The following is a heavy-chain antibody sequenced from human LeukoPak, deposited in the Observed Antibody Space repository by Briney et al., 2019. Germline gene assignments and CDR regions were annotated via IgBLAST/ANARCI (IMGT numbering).Heavy chain of an antibody. Sequence: GGSLRLSCAASGFTFSSYAMRWVSQAQGRGMEWVSTISGSGGSTYYADSVKGRLTIYRHNSKKTLYLQMNILRAEDTAVYYCARRASYDGTIFYFDYWGLGTLVTVSS. CDR3: ARRASYDGTIFYFDY. V-gene: IGHV3-23*01. J-gene: IGHJ4*02. CDR1: GFTFSSYA. D-gene: IGHD3-22*01. CDR2: ISGSGGST.